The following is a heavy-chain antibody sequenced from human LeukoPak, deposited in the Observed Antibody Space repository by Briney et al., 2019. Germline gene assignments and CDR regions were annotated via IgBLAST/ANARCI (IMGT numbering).Heavy chain of an antibody. V-gene: IGHV4-39*01. CDR2: IYYSGST. CDR3: SSYKSGSYYVYNWFDP. J-gene: IGHJ5*02. D-gene: IGHD1-26*01. Sequence: PSETLSLTCTVSGGSISSSSYYWGWIRQPPGKGLEWIGSIYYSGSTYYNPSLKSRVTISADTSRNQFSLRLRSVNAADTAAYYCSSYKSGSYYVYNWFDPWGQGTLVTVSS. CDR1: GGSISSSSYY.